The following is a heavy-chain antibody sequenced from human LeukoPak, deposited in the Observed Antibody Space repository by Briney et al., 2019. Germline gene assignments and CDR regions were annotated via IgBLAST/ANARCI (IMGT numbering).Heavy chain of an antibody. Sequence: GGSLRLSCAASGFTFDDYAMRWVRQAPGKGLEWVSGISWNSGSIGYAGSVKGRFTISRDNAKNSLYLQMNSLRAEDTALYYCAKDWGYCSSTSCHGGYFDYWGQGTLVTVSS. CDR2: ISWNSGSI. CDR1: GFTFDDYA. D-gene: IGHD2-2*01. J-gene: IGHJ4*02. CDR3: AKDWGYCSSTSCHGGYFDY. V-gene: IGHV3-9*01.